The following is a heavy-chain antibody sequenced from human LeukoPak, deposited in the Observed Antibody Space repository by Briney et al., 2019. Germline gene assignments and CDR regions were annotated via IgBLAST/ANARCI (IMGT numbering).Heavy chain of an antibody. D-gene: IGHD6-13*01. CDR1: RGSPSSSSSD. Sequence: PPQSLSPTCTVSRGSPSSSSSDWGWIRHPPGKGLEWIGRIYFSGSTYYNPSLKSRVTISVDTSKDQFSLKLSSVPAADTAVYYCARLYSSSWYGGYYFVYWGQGTLVTVSS. J-gene: IGHJ4*02. CDR2: IYFSGST. CDR3: ARLYSSSWYGGYYFVY. V-gene: IGHV4-39*01.